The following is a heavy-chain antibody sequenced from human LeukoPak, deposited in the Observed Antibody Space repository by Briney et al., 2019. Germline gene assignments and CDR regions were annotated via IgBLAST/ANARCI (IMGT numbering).Heavy chain of an antibody. V-gene: IGHV1-69*05. D-gene: IGHD6-13*01. CDR1: GGTFRSKA. CDR3: ARGFSSSWSYFEN. CDR2: IIPLLNTS. J-gene: IGHJ4*02. Sequence: SVKVSFKAIGGTFRSKAINWVRQAPGQGLAWMGGIIPLLNTSIYAQKFQGRVTIITDESATTADMELNSLRSEDTAVYFCARGFSSSWSYFENWGQGTLVTVSS.